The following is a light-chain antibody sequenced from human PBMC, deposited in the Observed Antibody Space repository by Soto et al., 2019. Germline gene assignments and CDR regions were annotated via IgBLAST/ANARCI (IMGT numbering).Light chain of an antibody. J-gene: IGLJ1*01. CDR1: SSDVGGYNY. CDR2: EVS. V-gene: IGLV2-14*01. CDR3: SSYTSSSTPYV. Sequence: QSALTQPASVSGSPGQSITISCTGTSSDVGGYNYVPWYQQHPGKAPKLMIYEVSNRPSGISNRLPGSKSGNTASLTISGLQAEDEADYYCSSYTSSSTPYVFGTGTKVTVL.